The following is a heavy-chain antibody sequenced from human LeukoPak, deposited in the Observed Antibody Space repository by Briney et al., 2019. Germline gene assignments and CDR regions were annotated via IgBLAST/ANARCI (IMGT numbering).Heavy chain of an antibody. D-gene: IGHD5-18*01. V-gene: IGHV4-61*02. J-gene: IGHJ6*03. CDR1: GGSISSGSYY. Sequence: SETLSLTCTVSGGSISSGSYYWSWIRQPAGKGLGWIGRIYTSGSTNYNPSLKSRVTISVDTSKNQFSLKLSSVTAADTAVYYCARDQGPRGYSYGPYYYYYYMDVWGKGTTVTISS. CDR3: ARDQGPRGYSYGPYYYYYYMDV. CDR2: IYTSGST.